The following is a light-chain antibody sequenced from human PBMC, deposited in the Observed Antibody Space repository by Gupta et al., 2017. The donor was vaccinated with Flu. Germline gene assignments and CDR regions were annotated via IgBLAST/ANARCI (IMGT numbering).Light chain of an antibody. CDR2: GAS. CDR1: QSLGSK. CDR3: QHYYNWPPLT. J-gene: IGKJ4*01. Sequence: APLSVSPGEKATLSCRARQSLGSKLAWYQQKPGQAPRLLIYGASTRATGVPARFSGSGSGTDFTLTISSLQSEDFAVYYCQHYYNWPPLTFGGGTKVEIK. V-gene: IGKV3-15*01.